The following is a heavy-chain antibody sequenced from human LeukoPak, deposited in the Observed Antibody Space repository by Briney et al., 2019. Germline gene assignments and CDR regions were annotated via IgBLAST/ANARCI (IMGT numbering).Heavy chain of an antibody. CDR1: GIALSTWAMG. V-gene: IGHV2-5*05. CDR3: AHVEYARSTPHWYFDY. D-gene: IGHD2-2*01. CDR2: IYWDNDK. J-gene: IGHJ4*02. Sequence: SPALVKPFQILTLPCTFSGIALSTWAMGLVCVLHPPGKSLEWLRLIYWDNDKRYGTSLKSRLSITKDTSKNQVVLTMTNMDPVDTTTYYCAHVEYARSTPHWYFDYWGQGILVTVSS.